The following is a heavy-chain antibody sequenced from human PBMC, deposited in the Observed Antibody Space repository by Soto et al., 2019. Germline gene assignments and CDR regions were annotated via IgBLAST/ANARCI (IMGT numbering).Heavy chain of an antibody. J-gene: IGHJ6*03. D-gene: IGHD3-9*01. CDR2: ISAYNGNT. CDR3: ARDYDILTGYYTDYYYYYMDV. V-gene: IGHV1-18*01. CDR1: GYTFTSYG. Sequence: ASVKVSCKASGYTFTSYGISWVRQAPGQGLEWMGWISAYNGNTNYAQKLQGRVTMTTDTSTSTAYMELRSLRSDDTAVYYCARDYDILTGYYTDYYYYYMDVWGKGTTVTVSS.